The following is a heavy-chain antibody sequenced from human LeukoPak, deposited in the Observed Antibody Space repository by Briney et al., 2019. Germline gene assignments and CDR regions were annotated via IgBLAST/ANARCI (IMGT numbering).Heavy chain of an antibody. CDR1: GFSFRTYG. CDR3: ATGGNYYYTH. J-gene: IGHJ1*01. V-gene: IGHV3-33*01. CDR2: AYGDGSDK. Sequence: GGSLRLSCAASGFSFRTYGMHWVRQAPGKGLEWVAVAYGDGSDKYYIDSVKGRFTISKDISKNTLYAQMNSLRAEDTAVYYCATGGNYYYTHWGQGTLVTVSS. D-gene: IGHD3-16*01.